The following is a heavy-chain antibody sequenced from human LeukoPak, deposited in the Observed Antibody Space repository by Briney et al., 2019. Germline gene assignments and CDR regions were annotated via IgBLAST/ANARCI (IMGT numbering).Heavy chain of an antibody. Sequence: ASVNVSCKASGGTFSSYAISWVRQAPGQGLEWMGGIIPIFGTANYAQKFQGRVTITADESTSTAYMELSSLRSEDTAVYYCARDPYGSGSYYNYWFDPWGQGTLVTVSS. CDR2: IIPIFGTA. D-gene: IGHD3-10*01. J-gene: IGHJ5*02. CDR3: ARDPYGSGSYYNYWFDP. CDR1: GGTFSSYA. V-gene: IGHV1-69*13.